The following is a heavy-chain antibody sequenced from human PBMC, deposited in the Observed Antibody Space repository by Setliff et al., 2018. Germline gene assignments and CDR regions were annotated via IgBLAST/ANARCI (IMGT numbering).Heavy chain of an antibody. Sequence: GESLKISCKASGYDFNTYWIAWARQRPGNGLEWMRIMYPEDSDTKYSPSFQGQVTISADKSLRTAYLQWSSLKTSDTAIYYCARGRGGYNQEYLQHWGQGTLVTVSS. V-gene: IGHV5-51*01. CDR3: ARGRGGYNQEYLQH. CDR1: GYDFNTYW. CDR2: MYPEDSDT. J-gene: IGHJ1*01. D-gene: IGHD5-12*01.